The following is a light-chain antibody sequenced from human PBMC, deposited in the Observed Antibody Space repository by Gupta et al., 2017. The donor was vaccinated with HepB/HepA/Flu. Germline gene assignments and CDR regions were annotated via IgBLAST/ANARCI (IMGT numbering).Light chain of an antibody. V-gene: IGLV1-44*01. CDR2: SND. J-gene: IGLJ3*02. Sequence: QSVLTQPPSASGTPGQRVTISCSGSSSNMGSYTVNWYQQLPETAPKLLIYSNDQRPAGVADRFSGSKSGTSASLVISGLQSEDEADYYCSAWDDILNGWVFGGGTKLTVL. CDR1: SSNMGSYT. CDR3: SAWDDILNGWV.